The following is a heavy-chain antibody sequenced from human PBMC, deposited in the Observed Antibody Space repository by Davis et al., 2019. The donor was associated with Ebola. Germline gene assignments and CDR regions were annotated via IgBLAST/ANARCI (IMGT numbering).Heavy chain of an antibody. CDR3: ARHFARYCTNGVCYTVQYYYGMDV. D-gene: IGHD2-8*01. J-gene: IGHJ6*04. CDR2: IYYSGST. V-gene: IGHV4-39*01. CDR1: GGSFSGYY. Sequence: MPGGSLRLSCAVYGGSFSGYYWGWIRQPPGKGLEWIGSIYYSGSTYYNSSLKSRVTISVDTSKKQFSLKLSSVTAADTAVYYCARHFARYCTNGVCYTVQYYYGMDVWGKGTTVNVSS.